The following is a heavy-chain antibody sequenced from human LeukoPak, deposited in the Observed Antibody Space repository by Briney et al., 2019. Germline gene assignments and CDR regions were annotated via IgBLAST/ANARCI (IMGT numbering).Heavy chain of an antibody. Sequence: GGSLRLSCGASGFTFSSYAMSWVRQAPGKGLEWVSAISGSGGSTYYADPVKGRFTISRDNSKNPLYLQMNSLRAEDTAVYYCAKDPKVGATRLNWFDPWGQGTLVTVSS. CDR1: GFTFSSYA. V-gene: IGHV3-23*01. D-gene: IGHD1-26*01. CDR2: ISGSGGST. J-gene: IGHJ5*02. CDR3: AKDPKVGATRLNWFDP.